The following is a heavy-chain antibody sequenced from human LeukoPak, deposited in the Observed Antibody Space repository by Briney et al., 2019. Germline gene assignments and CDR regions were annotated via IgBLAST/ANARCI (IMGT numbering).Heavy chain of an antibody. J-gene: IGHJ4*02. V-gene: IGHV3-30*02. CDR3: AKDHRFGVVIVYYFDY. Sequence: GGSLRLSCAASGFTFSSYGMHWVRQAPGKGLEWVAFIQYDGSNKYYADSVKGRFTISRDNSKNTLYLQMNSLRAEDTAVYYCAKDHRFGVVIVYYFDYWGQGTLVTVSS. CDR2: IQYDGSNK. CDR1: GFTFSSYG. D-gene: IGHD3-3*01.